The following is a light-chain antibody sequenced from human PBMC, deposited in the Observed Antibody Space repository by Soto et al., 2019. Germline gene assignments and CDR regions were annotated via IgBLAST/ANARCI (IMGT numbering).Light chain of an antibody. Sequence: QSALTQPPSVSGSPGQSVTISCTGTSSDVGSYNRVSWYQQPPGTAPKLMIYEVSDRPSGVPDRFSGSKSGNTASLTSSGLQAEEEADYYCGSFTSINTFVFGPGTKVTVL. CDR2: EVS. J-gene: IGLJ1*01. CDR1: SSDVGSYNR. CDR3: GSFTSINTFV. V-gene: IGLV2-18*02.